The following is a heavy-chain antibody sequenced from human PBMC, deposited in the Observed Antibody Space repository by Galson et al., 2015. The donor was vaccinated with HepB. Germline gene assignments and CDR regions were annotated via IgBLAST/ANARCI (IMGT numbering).Heavy chain of an antibody. CDR1: GFSLTTSGMC. V-gene: IGHV2-70*01. J-gene: IGHJ4*02. Sequence: PALVKPTQTLTLTCTFSGFSLTTSGMCVTWIRQPPGKALEWLALIDWDDDKYYNTSLRTRLTISKDTSKNQVVLTMTDMDPVDTATYYCARIKGNSQGIDYWGQGTLVTVSS. D-gene: IGHD4-23*01. CDR2: IDWDDDK. CDR3: ARIKGNSQGIDY.